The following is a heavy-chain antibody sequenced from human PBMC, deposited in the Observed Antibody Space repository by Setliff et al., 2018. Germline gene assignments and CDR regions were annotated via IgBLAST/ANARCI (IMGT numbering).Heavy chain of an antibody. CDR2: FSSRNDYI. CDR1: GFSFSNYA. D-gene: IGHD2-21*01. V-gene: IGHV3-21*01. Sequence: PGGSLRLSCEASGFSFSNYAMNWVRQAPGKGLEWVASFSSRNDYIYHEDSVKGRFTISRDNAKTSLYLQMNSLRADDTAVYYCARAFYCGRKCYRGFDYWGQGTLVTVSS. J-gene: IGHJ4*02. CDR3: ARAFYCGRKCYRGFDY.